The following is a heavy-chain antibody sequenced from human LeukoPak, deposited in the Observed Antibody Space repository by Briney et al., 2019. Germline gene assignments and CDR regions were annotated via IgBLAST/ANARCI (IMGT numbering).Heavy chain of an antibody. CDR1: GGSISSSSYY. V-gene: IGHV4-39*01. D-gene: IGHD2-15*01. CDR2: IYYSGST. CDR3: ARVVVVAATSSVYYYYGMDV. J-gene: IGHJ6*02. Sequence: PSETLSLTCTVSGGSISSSSYYWGWIRQPPGKGLEWIGNIYYSGSTYYNPSLKSRVTISVDTSKNQFSLKLSSVTAADTAVYYCARVVVVAATSSVYYYYGMDVWGQGTTVTVSS.